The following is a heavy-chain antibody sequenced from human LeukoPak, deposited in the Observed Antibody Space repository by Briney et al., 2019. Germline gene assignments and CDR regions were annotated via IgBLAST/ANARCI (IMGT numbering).Heavy chain of an antibody. V-gene: IGHV4-38-2*02. CDR2: IYRGGST. J-gene: IGHJ4*02. Sequence: KPSETLSLTCTVSGYSISSGYYWGWIRQPPGKGLEWIGSIYRGGSTYYNPSLKSRVTISVDTSKNQFSLKLSSVTAADTAVYYCARRTLRYFDWQPYYFDYWGQGTLVTVSS. D-gene: IGHD3-9*01. CDR1: GYSISSGYY. CDR3: ARRTLRYFDWQPYYFDY.